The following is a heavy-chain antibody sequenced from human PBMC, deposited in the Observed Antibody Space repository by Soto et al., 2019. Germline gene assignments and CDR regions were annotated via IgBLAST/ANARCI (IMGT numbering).Heavy chain of an antibody. Sequence: QVQLVQSGAEVTKPGASVKVSCKTSGYTFTSYYMHWVRQAPGQGLEWMGLINPGSGGTSYAQKLHGRVTMTRDTSTSTVYMELTSLRSDDTAVYYCARGLAVAYSPALLWGQGTLVTVSS. CDR2: INPGSGGT. V-gene: IGHV1-46*01. CDR3: ARGLAVAYSPALL. CDR1: GYTFTSYY. J-gene: IGHJ4*02. D-gene: IGHD6-19*01.